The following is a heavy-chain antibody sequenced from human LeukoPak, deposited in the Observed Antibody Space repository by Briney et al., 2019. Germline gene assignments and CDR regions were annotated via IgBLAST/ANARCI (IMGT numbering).Heavy chain of an antibody. V-gene: IGHV3-7*01. D-gene: IGHD3-22*01. CDR3: ARDHHRRLYDSQARDTFDI. CDR1: GFTFSTYW. J-gene: IGHJ3*02. Sequence: GGSLLLSCAASGFTFSTYWMTWVRQGPGKGLEWVANINQGGSETYYVGSGKGRFAISRDNAKNSLYLQMNSLRAEDTAVYYCARDHHRRLYDSQARDTFDIWGQGTMVTVSS. CDR2: INQGGSET.